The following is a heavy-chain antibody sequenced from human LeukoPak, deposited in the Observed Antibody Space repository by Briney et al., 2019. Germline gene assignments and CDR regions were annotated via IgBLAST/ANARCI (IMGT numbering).Heavy chain of an antibody. CDR3: AGGLMGIAARRYYYYYMDV. V-gene: IGHV1-69*05. Sequence: SVKVSCKASGGTFSGYAISWVRQAPGQGLEWMGGIIPIFGTANYAQKFQGRVTITTDESTSTAYLELSSLRSEDTAVYYCAGGLMGIAARRYYYYYMDVWGKGTTVTVSS. CDR2: IIPIFGTA. D-gene: IGHD6-6*01. J-gene: IGHJ6*03. CDR1: GGTFSGYA.